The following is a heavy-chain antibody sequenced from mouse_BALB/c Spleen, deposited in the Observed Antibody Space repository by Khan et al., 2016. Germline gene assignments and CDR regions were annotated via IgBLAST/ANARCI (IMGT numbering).Heavy chain of an antibody. CDR3: VRRAPGDAIDY. J-gene: IGHJ4*01. CDR2: IWTGGGT. CDR1: GFSLTSYD. D-gene: IGHD3-1*01. V-gene: IGHV2-9-2*01. Sequence: QVQLKESGPGLVAPSQSLSITCTVPGFSLTSYDISWIRQPPGKGLEWLGVIWTGGGTNYNSDFMSRLSIRKDNSKNQVFLKMRSQQTDYTAIYYCVRRAPGDAIDYWGQVTSVTVSS.